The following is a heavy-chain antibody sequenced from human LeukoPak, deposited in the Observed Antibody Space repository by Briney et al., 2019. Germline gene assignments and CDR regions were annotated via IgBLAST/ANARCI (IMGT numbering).Heavy chain of an antibody. CDR3: ATSRDYYDNNGYYPYYFDY. Sequence: SGESLRLSCAASGFTFSSYGMHWVRQAPGKGLEWVAVIWYDGSNKYYADSVKGRFTASRDNSKNTLSLQMNSLRAEDTAVYYCATSRDYYDNNGYYPYYFDYWGQGTLVTVSS. CDR1: GFTFSSYG. D-gene: IGHD3-22*01. V-gene: IGHV3-33*01. CDR2: IWYDGSNK. J-gene: IGHJ4*02.